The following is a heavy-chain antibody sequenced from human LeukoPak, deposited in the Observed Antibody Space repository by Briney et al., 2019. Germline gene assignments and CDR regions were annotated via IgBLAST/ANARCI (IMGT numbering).Heavy chain of an antibody. Sequence: GSLRLSCTASGFTFGDYAMSWVRQAPGKGLEWVGFIRSKAYGGTTEYAASVKGRFTISRDNAKNSLYLQMNSLRAEDTAEYYCARFHSYGYYYGMDVWGQGTTVTVSS. J-gene: IGHJ6*02. CDR1: GFTFGDYA. V-gene: IGHV3-49*04. CDR2: IRSKAYGGTT. CDR3: ARFHSYGYYYGMDV. D-gene: IGHD5-18*01.